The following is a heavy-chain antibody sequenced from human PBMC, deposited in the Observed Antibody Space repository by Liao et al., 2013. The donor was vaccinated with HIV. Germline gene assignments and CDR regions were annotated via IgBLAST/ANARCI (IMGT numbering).Heavy chain of an antibody. CDR3: ARGHRLRLGLVDY. Sequence: QVQLQQWGAGLLKPSETLSLTCAVYGGSFSGYYWSWIRQSPGKGLEWIGEINHSGSTNYNPSLKSRVTISVDTSKNQFSLKLSSVTAADTAVYYCARGHRLRLGLVDYWGQGILVTVSS. V-gene: IGHV4-34*01. J-gene: IGHJ4*02. CDR1: GGSFSGYY. D-gene: IGHD3-16*01. CDR2: INHSGST.